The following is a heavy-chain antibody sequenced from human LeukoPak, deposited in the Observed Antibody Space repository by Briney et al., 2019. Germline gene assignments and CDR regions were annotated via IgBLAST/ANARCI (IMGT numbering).Heavy chain of an antibody. CDR3: ARVPTMVRRSNWFDP. J-gene: IGHJ5*02. CDR1: GFTFSSYG. Sequence: PGGSLRLSCAASGFTFSSYGMHWVRQAPGKGLEWVAFIRYDGSNKYYADSVKGRFTISRDNSKNTLYLQMNSLRAEDTAVYYCARVPTMVRRSNWFDPWGQGTLVTVSS. V-gene: IGHV3-30*02. CDR2: IRYDGSNK. D-gene: IGHD3-10*01.